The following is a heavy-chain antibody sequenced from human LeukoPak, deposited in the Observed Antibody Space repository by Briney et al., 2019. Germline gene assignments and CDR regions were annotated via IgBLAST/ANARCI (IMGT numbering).Heavy chain of an antibody. CDR2: INPNGGST. Sequence: ASVKASCKASGYTFTNYYMHWVRQAPGQGLEWMGIINPNGGSTSYAQKFQGRVTMTRDMSTSTVYMELTSLRSEDTAVYYCARDEGESGSYLGAIVDPWGQGTLVTVSS. J-gene: IGHJ5*02. V-gene: IGHV1-46*01. CDR1: GYTFTNYY. D-gene: IGHD1-26*01. CDR3: ARDEGESGSYLGAIVDP.